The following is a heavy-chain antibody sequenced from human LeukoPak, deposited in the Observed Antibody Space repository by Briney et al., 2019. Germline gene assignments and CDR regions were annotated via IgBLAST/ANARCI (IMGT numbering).Heavy chain of an antibody. Sequence: PGGSLRLSCATSGFSFTDYPMNWVRQAPGKGLEGISNIRTTAEGAKYAYYADAVKGRVTISRDDGKNTLYLHMNSLRDDDTAVYYAEDDIRDAFDYWGQGILVTVSS. CDR3: EDDIRDAFDY. CDR1: GFSFTDYP. D-gene: IGHD5-24*01. CDR2: IRTTAEGAKYA. J-gene: IGHJ4*02. V-gene: IGHV3-48*02.